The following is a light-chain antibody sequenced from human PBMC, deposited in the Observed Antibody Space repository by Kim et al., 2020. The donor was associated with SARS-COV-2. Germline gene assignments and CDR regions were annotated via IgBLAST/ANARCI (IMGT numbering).Light chain of an antibody. V-gene: IGLV4-69*01. Sequence: SYELPCTLTSGHRHNASAWHQQQPEGGPRFLMRVNSDGSHIKGDGIPDRFSGSSSGTERYLTISSLQSEDEADYYCHTWAAGVRVFGGGTKLTVL. J-gene: IGLJ3*02. CDR3: HTWAAGVRV. CDR2: VNSDGSH. CDR1: SGHRHNA.